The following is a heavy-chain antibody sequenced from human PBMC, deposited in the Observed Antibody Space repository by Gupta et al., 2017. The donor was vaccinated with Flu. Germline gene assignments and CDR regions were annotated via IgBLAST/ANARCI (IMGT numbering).Heavy chain of an antibody. Sequence: QVQLQESGPGLVKPSQTLSLTCTVSGGSISDASGGYYWNWIRHSPGKGLEWIGHIYQRLSPAYSPSLRSRVTMSVDTSKNQISLTVTSVTAADTAVYYCARGRGYTHNYYYYYGRDVWGLGTKVVVAS. D-gene: IGHD6-13*01. CDR2: IYQRLSP. CDR1: GGSISDASGGYY. V-gene: IGHV4-31*03. J-gene: IGHJ6*02. CDR3: ARGRGYTHNYYYYYGRDV.